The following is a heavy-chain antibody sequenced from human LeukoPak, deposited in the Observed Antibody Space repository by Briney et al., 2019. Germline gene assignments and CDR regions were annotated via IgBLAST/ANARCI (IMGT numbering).Heavy chain of an antibody. D-gene: IGHD6-19*01. V-gene: IGHV5-51*01. CDR1: GYSFTTYW. J-gene: IGHJ4*02. CDR2: IYPGDSDT. CDR3: ARHESYSSGWYSDF. Sequence: GESLQISCQGSGYSFTTYWSGWVRQMPGKSLEWMGIIYPGDSDTKYSPSFQGQVTISADKSINTAYLQWSSLKASDTAMYYCARHESYSSGWYSDFWGQGTLVTVSS.